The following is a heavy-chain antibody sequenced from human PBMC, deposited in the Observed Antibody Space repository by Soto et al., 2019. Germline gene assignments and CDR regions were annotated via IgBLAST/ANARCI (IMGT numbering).Heavy chain of an antibody. Sequence: GGSLILSCAASGFTFSTYDMHWVRQLTGKGLEWVSGIGTAGDTYYPDSVKGRFTISRENAKNSLYLQMNSLRAGDTAVYYCVRTSNGQRAGGDAFAIWGQGTTVTVSS. CDR3: VRTSNGQRAGGDAFAI. J-gene: IGHJ6*02. V-gene: IGHV3-13*04. D-gene: IGHD2-8*01. CDR1: GFTFSTYD. CDR2: IGTAGDT.